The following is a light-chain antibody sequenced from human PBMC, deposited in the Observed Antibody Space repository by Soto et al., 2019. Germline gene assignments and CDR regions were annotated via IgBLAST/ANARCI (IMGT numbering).Light chain of an antibody. CDR2: AAS. V-gene: IGKV1-39*01. CDR1: QSISSY. CDR3: QHYGISPTWT. Sequence: DIQMTQSPSSLSSSVGDRVTITCRSSQSISSYLNWYQQKPGKAPRFLIYAASSLQSGVPARFSGSGSGTEFTLTISRLEPEDFAVYYCQHYGISPTWTFGQGTKVDIK. J-gene: IGKJ1*01.